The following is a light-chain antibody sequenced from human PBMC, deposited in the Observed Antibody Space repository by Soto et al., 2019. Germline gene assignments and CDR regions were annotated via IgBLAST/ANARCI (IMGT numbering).Light chain of an antibody. J-gene: IGKJ2*02. CDR2: EAS. CDR3: QHRTTWPRGT. Sequence: EVVLTQSPATLSLSPGERATLSCRASQSVRNFLAWYQQKPGQAPRLLIYEASNRAAGIPARFSGSGSGTDSTPPISSLEPEDFGVYYCQHRTTWPRGTFGQGTNLEI. V-gene: IGKV3-11*01. CDR1: QSVRNF.